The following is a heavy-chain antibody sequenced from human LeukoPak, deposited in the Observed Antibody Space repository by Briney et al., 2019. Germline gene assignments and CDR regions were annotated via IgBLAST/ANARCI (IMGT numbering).Heavy chain of an antibody. Sequence: ASVKVSCKASGGTFSGYGISWVRQAPGQGLEWMGRIVPLLAMTNHAQKFQGRVTITANKPTGTAYMELSSLRSDDTAVYYCVRGGRFYDTSGPTDYYGMDVWGQGTTVTVSS. V-gene: IGHV1-69*04. CDR1: GGTFSGYG. J-gene: IGHJ6*02. D-gene: IGHD3-22*01. CDR2: IVPLLAMT. CDR3: VRGGRFYDTSGPTDYYGMDV.